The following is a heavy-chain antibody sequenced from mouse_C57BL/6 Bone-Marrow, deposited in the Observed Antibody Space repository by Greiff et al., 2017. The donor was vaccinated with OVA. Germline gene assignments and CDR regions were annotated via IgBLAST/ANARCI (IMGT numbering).Heavy chain of an antibody. J-gene: IGHJ4*01. CDR2: INPNNGGT. CDR1: GYTFTDYN. CDR3: ARGGYYYGSSYGHYAMDY. V-gene: IGHV1-18*01. Sequence: EVQLVESGPELVKPGASVKIPCKASGYTFTDYNMDWVKQSHGKSLEWIGDINPNNGGTIYNQKFKGKATLTVDKSSSTAYMELRSLTSEDTAVYYCARGGYYYGSSYGHYAMDYWGQGTSVTVSS. D-gene: IGHD1-1*01.